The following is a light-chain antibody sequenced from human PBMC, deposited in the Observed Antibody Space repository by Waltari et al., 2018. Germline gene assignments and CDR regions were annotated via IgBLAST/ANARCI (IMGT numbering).Light chain of an antibody. Sequence: EIVLTQSPATLSLSPGQRATLSCRASQSVSSHLAWFQQKPGQAPRLLIYYASNRAPGIPARFSGSGSETDFTLTISSLEPEDFAVYYCQQRGNGPPITFGQGTRLDMK. V-gene: IGKV3-11*01. J-gene: IGKJ5*01. CDR3: QQRGNGPPIT. CDR2: YAS. CDR1: QSVSSH.